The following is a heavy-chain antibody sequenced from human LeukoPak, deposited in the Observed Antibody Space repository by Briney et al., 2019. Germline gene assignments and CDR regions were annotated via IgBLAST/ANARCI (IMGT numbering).Heavy chain of an antibody. CDR2: IYHSGST. CDR3: ARELDTAMAGGWFDP. Sequence: SETLSLTCAVSGGSISSSNWWSWVRQPPGKGLEWIGEIYHSGSTNYNPSLKSRVTISVDKSKNQFSLKLSSVTAADTAVYYCARELDTAMAGGWFDPWGQGTLVTVSP. CDR1: GGSISSSNW. V-gene: IGHV4-4*02. J-gene: IGHJ5*02. D-gene: IGHD5-18*01.